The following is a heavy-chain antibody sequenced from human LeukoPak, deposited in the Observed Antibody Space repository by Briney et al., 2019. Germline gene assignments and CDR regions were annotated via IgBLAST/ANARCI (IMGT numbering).Heavy chain of an antibody. CDR3: ARAMDYDILTAYPMIDY. Sequence: PGRSLRLSCAASGFTFSSYGMHWVRQAPGKGLEWVAVIWYDGSNKYYADSVKGRLTISRDNSKNTLYLQMNSLRAEDTAVYYCARAMDYDILTAYPMIDYWGQGTLVTVSS. J-gene: IGHJ4*02. CDR2: IWYDGSNK. D-gene: IGHD3-9*01. CDR1: GFTFSSYG. V-gene: IGHV3-33*01.